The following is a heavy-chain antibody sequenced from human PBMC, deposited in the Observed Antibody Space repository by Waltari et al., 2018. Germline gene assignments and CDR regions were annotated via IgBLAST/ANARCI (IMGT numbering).Heavy chain of an antibody. D-gene: IGHD2-21*01. V-gene: IGHV3-9*01. CDR2: ISWNSGSI. CDR1: GFTFDDYA. Sequence: EVQLVESGGGLVQLGRSLRLSCAASGFTFDDYAMHWVRQAPGKGLEWVSGISWNSGSIGYADSVKGRFTISRDNAKNSLYLQMNSLRAEDTAVYYCASGEKREVVIASWGQGTLVTVSS. CDR3: ASGEKREVVIAS. J-gene: IGHJ4*02.